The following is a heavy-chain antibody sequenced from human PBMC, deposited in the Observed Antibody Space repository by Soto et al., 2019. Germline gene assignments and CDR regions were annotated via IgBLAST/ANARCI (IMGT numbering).Heavy chain of an antibody. CDR1: GYTFTSYY. Sequence: ASVKVSCKASGYTFTSYYMHWVRQAPGQGLEWMGIINPSGGSTSYAQKFQGRVTMTRDPSTSTVYMELSSLRSEDTAVYYCARGCGGDGYSPEAFDIWVQGTMVTVAS. D-gene: IGHD2-21*01. CDR2: INPSGGST. CDR3: ARGCGGDGYSPEAFDI. V-gene: IGHV1-46*01. J-gene: IGHJ3*02.